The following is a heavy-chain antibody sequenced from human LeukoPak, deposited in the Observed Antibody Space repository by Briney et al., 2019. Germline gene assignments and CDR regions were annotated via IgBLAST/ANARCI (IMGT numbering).Heavy chain of an antibody. V-gene: IGHV4-34*01. D-gene: IGHD3-10*01. CDR3: ARGPHYYGSGCYYNCFDY. CDR2: INHSGST. J-gene: IGHJ4*02. CDR1: GGSFSGYY. Sequence: SETLSLTCAVYGGSFSGYYWSWLRQPPGKGLEWIGEINHSGSTNYNRSLTGRATISVDTSKNQFSLKLSSVTAADTAVYYCARGPHYYGSGCYYNCFDYWGQGTLVTVSS.